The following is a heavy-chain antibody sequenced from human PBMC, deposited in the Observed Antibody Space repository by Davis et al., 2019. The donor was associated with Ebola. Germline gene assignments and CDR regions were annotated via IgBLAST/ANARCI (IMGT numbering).Heavy chain of an antibody. CDR3: ARDRYKSNGYFQY. J-gene: IGHJ1*01. Sequence: GESLKIFCAASGFTFSSYGMHWVRQAPGKGLEWVALIWYDGTDQLYADSVKGRFTISRDNSKNTLYLQMNSLRAEDTAIYYCARDRYKSNGYFQYWGQGTLVTVSS. D-gene: IGHD3-22*01. V-gene: IGHV3-33*01. CDR2: IWYDGTDQ. CDR1: GFTFSSYG.